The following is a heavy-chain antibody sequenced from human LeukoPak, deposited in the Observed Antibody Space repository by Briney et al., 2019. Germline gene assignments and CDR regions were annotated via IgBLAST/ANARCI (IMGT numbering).Heavy chain of an antibody. CDR2: ISTGGSYI. CDR1: GFTFSSYS. J-gene: IGHJ4*02. Sequence: GGSLRLSCAASGFTFSSYSMNWVRQAPGKGLEWVSSISTGGSYIHYADSVKGRFTISRDNAKNSLCLQMNNLRAEDTAVYYCAGLIHTGYSSGWYHDGGSDYWGQGTLVTVSS. CDR3: AGLIHTGYSSGWYHDGGSDY. D-gene: IGHD6-19*01. V-gene: IGHV3-21*01.